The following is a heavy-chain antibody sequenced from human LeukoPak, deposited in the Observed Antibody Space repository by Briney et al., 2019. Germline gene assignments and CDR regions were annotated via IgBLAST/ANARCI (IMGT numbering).Heavy chain of an antibody. Sequence: GGSLRLSCAASGFTFSSYGMHWVRQAPGKGLEWVAFIRYDGSNKYYADSVKGRFTISRDNSKNTLYLQMNSLRSEDTAVYYCARWSSTGLDGFDIWGQGTMVTVSS. D-gene: IGHD1-1*01. CDR2: IRYDGSNK. CDR3: ARWSSTGLDGFDI. V-gene: IGHV3-30*02. J-gene: IGHJ3*02. CDR1: GFTFSSYG.